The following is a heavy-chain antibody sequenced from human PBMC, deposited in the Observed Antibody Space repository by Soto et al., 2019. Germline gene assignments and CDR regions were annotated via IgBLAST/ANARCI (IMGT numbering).Heavy chain of an antibody. V-gene: IGHV4-39*01. Sequence: SETRSLTCTVSGGSISSSSYYWGWIRQPPGKGREWIGSIYYSGSTYYNTSLKSRVTISVDKSKNQFSLKLSSVTAADTAVYYCARLGLRGSGSRKWFDPLGQGTLATV. CDR2: IYYSGST. J-gene: IGHJ5*02. CDR1: GGSISSSSYY. D-gene: IGHD3-10*01. CDR3: ARLGLRGSGSRKWFDP.